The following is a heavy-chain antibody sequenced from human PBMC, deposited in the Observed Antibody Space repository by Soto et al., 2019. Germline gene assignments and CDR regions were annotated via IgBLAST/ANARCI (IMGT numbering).Heavy chain of an antibody. CDR1: GGSFSGYY. V-gene: IGHV4-34*01. Sequence: ETLSLTCAVYGGSFSGYYWSWVRQPPGKGLEWIGEIERGGSTNYNPSLKSRVTISVDTSKNQFSLKVNSVTAADTAVYYCARGYGSGSYWAYWGQGTLVTVSS. CDR2: IERGGST. D-gene: IGHD3-10*01. CDR3: ARGYGSGSYWAY. J-gene: IGHJ4*02.